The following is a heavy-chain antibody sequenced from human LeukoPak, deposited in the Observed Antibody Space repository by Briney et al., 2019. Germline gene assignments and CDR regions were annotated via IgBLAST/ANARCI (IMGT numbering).Heavy chain of an antibody. J-gene: IGHJ3*02. CDR3: ARHRSYYGEDAFDI. CDR2: IYTSGST. CDR1: GGSISSYY. V-gene: IGHV4-4*07. Sequence: SETLSLTCTVSGGSISSYYWSRIRQPAGKGLEWIGRIYTSGSTNYNPSLKSRVTMSVDTTKNQFSLKLSSVTAADTAVYYCARHRSYYGEDAFDIWGQGTMVTVSS. D-gene: IGHD1-26*01.